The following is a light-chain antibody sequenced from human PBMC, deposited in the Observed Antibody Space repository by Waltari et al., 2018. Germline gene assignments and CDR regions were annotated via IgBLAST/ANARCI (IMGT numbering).Light chain of an antibody. J-gene: IGKJ4*01. V-gene: IGKV1-5*03. CDR3: QQYQTYPVT. Sequence: DIQMTQSPSTLSASVGVRVTITCRASQSISTWLAWYQQKPGKAPKLLIYKSSSLESGVPARFSGGGSGTEFTLTISSLQPDDFATYYCQQYQTYPVTFGGGTKLEI. CDR1: QSISTW. CDR2: KSS.